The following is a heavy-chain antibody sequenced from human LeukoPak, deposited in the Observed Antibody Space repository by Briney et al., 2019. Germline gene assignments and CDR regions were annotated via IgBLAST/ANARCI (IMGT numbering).Heavy chain of an antibody. CDR3: ARGPGSAAGGLYYYYYYMDV. Sequence: AAVEVSCKASGYTFTSYYMHWVRQAPGQGLEWMGIINPSGGSTSYAQKFQGRVTMTRDTSTSTVYMELSSLRSEDTAVYYCARGPGSAAGGLYYYYYYMDVWGKGTTVTVSS. V-gene: IGHV1-46*01. CDR2: INPSGGST. J-gene: IGHJ6*03. D-gene: IGHD6-13*01. CDR1: GYTFTSYY.